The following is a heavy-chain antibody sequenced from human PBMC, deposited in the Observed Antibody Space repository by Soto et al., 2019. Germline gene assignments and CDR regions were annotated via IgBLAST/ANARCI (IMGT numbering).Heavy chain of an antibody. D-gene: IGHD2-15*01. CDR1: GGSISSYY. V-gene: IGHV4-59*01. Sequence: QVQLQESGPGLVKPSETLSLTCTVSGGSISSYYWSWIRQPPGKGLEWIGYIYYSGSTNYNPSRKSRVTISVDTSKNQFSRKLSSVTAADTAVYYCARADIVVVVAATQGAFDIWGQGTMVTVSS. CDR2: IYYSGST. CDR3: ARADIVVVVAATQGAFDI. J-gene: IGHJ3*02.